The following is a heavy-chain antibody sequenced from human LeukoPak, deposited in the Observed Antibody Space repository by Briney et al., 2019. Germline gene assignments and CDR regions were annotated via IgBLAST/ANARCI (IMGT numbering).Heavy chain of an antibody. V-gene: IGHV3-48*01. D-gene: IGHD1-26*01. J-gene: IGHJ4*02. CDR1: RFTFSNYG. CDR2: INSRSSTI. Sequence: GGSLRLSCAASRFTFSNYGVNWVRQAPGKGLEWVSYINSRSSTIYYADSVRGRFTISRDNAKNSLYLQMNSLKAEDTAIYYCARDRSVGTYWGQGTLVTVSS. CDR3: ARDRSVGTY.